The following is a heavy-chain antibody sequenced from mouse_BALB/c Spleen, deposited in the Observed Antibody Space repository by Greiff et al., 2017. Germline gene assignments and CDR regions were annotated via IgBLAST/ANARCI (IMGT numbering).Heavy chain of an antibody. CDR1: GFTFSSYG. D-gene: IGHD1-1*01. CDR3: ARQYYYGSSSYYAMDY. V-gene: IGHV5-6*01. Sequence: EVQRVESGGDLVKPGGSLKLSCAASGFTFSSYGMSWVRQTPDKRLEWVATISSGGSYTYYPDSVKGRFTISRDNAKNTLYLQMSSLKSEDTAMYYCARQYYYGSSSYYAMDYWGQGTSVTVSS. J-gene: IGHJ4*01. CDR2: ISSGGSYT.